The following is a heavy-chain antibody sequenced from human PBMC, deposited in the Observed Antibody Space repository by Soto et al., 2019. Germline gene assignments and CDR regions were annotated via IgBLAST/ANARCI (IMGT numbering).Heavy chain of an antibody. Sequence: SPTLSLTCAISGDSVSSNSVLWNWIRQSPSRGLEWLGRTYYRSKWYNDYAVSVKSRITINPDTSKSQFSLQLNSVNTEDTAVYYCARGYCSGGSCSFDNWGQGTLVTVS. CDR3: ARGYCSGGSCSFDN. J-gene: IGHJ4*02. D-gene: IGHD2-15*01. CDR1: GDSVSSNSVL. CDR2: TYYRSKWYN. V-gene: IGHV6-1*01.